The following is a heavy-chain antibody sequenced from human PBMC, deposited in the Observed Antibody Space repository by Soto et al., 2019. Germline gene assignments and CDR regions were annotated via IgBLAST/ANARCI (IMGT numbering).Heavy chain of an antibody. Sequence: SVKVSCKASGYTFTYRYLHWVRQAPGQALEWMGWITPFNGNTNYAQKFQDRVTITRDRSMSTAYMELSSLRSEDTAVYYCARDRFDCSGGSCRLRWFDPWGQGTLVTVSS. D-gene: IGHD2-15*01. CDR1: GYTFTYRY. CDR3: ARDRFDCSGGSCRLRWFDP. V-gene: IGHV1-45*02. J-gene: IGHJ5*02. CDR2: ITPFNGNT.